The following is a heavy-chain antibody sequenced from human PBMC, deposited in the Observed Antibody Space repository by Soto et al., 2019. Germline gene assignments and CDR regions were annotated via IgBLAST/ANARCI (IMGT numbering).Heavy chain of an antibody. D-gene: IGHD3-10*01. CDR3: ARVTSWGSGSYYKNYYYGMDV. Sequence: SATLSITCAVYGGSFSCYYWSWIRQPPGKGLEWIGEINHSGSTNYNPSLKSRVTISVDTSKNQFSLKLSSVTAADTAVYYCARVTSWGSGSYYKNYYYGMDVWGQGTTVTVSS. CDR2: INHSGST. CDR1: GGSFSCYY. J-gene: IGHJ6*02. V-gene: IGHV4-34*01.